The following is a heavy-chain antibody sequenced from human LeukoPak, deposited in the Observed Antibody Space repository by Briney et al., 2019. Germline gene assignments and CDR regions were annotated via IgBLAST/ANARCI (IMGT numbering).Heavy chain of an antibody. Sequence: GASVKVSCKASGYTFTSYDINWVRQATGQGLEWMGWVNPNSGNTGYAQKFQGGVTMTRNTSISTAYMELSSLRSEDTAVYYCARGLDCSSTSCYDWFDPWGQGTLVTVSS. CDR1: GYTFTSYD. V-gene: IGHV1-8*01. CDR3: ARGLDCSSTSCYDWFDP. CDR2: VNPNSGNT. D-gene: IGHD2-2*01. J-gene: IGHJ5*02.